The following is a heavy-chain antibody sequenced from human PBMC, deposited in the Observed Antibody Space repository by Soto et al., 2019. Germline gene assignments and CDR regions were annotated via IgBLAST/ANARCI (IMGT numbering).Heavy chain of an antibody. CDR1: GGSISSNSYY. J-gene: IGHJ6*02. CDR3: ARHKGGYYSGVDV. V-gene: IGHV4-39*01. Sequence: QLQLQESGPGLVKPSETLSLTCTVSGGSISSNSYYWAWIRQPPGKGLAWIGNIYYSGTTYYNPSLKSRVTISVDTSKNQFPLKLSSVTAADTAVYYCARHKGGYYSGVDVWGQGTTVAVSS. D-gene: IGHD3-16*01. CDR2: IYYSGTT.